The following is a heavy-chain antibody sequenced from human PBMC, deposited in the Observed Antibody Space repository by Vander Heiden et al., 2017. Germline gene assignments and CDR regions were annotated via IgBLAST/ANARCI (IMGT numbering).Heavy chain of an antibody. D-gene: IGHD3-10*01. CDR2: SNNSGGRT. Sequence: QVQLVQSGAEVKKPGASVKVSCKASGYTFTRYYMHWVRQAAGQVLEGMGISNNSGGRTRYEQKGQGRVTMTRDKATSTVERELRRLRAEETAMYYYAKAPSDDGSGSTFDDGGQGTMVTVFS. CDR1: GYTFTRYY. CDR3: AKAPSDDGSGSTFDD. J-gene: IGHJ4*02. V-gene: IGHV1-46*01.